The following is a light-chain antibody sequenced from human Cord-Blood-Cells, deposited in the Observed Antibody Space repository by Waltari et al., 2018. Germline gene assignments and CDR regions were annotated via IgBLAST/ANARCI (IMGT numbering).Light chain of an antibody. CDR1: SGSIARNY. V-gene: IGLV6-57*01. Sequence: NFMLTQPNSVSESPGKTVTISCTRSSGSIARNYAQRYQQRPGSSPTTVIYEDNQRPSGVPDRFSGSIDSSSNSASLTISGLKTEDEADYYCQSYDSSNQVFGGGTKLTVL. CDR2: EDN. J-gene: IGLJ2*01. CDR3: QSYDSSNQV.